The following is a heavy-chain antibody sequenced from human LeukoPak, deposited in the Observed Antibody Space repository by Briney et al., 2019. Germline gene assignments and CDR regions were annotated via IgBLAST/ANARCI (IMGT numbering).Heavy chain of an antibody. V-gene: IGHV4-39*01. CDR3: FTRGSGSYYYGMDV. J-gene: IGHJ6*02. D-gene: IGHD1-26*01. CDR1: GGSISSNAHF. Sequence: SETLSLTCSVSGGSISSNAHFCGWIRRPSGKGLEWIGSIATGGSTYDNPSLKSRITISVDTSNNQFSVRLTSVTAADTAFYYCFTRGSGSYYYGMDVWGQGTTVTVSS. CDR2: IATGGST.